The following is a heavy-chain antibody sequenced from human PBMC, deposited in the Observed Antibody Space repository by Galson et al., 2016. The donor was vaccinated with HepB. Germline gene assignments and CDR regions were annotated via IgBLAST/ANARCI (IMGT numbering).Heavy chain of an antibody. CDR1: GFSLSTSGVG. D-gene: IGHD3-3*01. Sequence: PALVKPTQTLTLTCTFSGFSLSTSGVGVGWIRQPPGKALEWLAVIFSNDDKRYSPSLKSRLTITKDTSTSQVVPKMTDMDPVDTGTYYCAHIPSPYDDFWGGPWFDYWGQGTLVTVS. CDR3: AHIPSPYDDFWGGPWFDY. J-gene: IGHJ4*02. CDR2: IFSNDDK. V-gene: IGHV2-5*01.